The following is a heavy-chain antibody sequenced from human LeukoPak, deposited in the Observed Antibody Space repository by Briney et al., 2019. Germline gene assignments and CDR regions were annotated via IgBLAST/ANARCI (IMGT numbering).Heavy chain of an antibody. J-gene: IGHJ6*02. D-gene: IGHD2-21*02. Sequence: SETLSLTCTVSGGSISSYYWSWIRQPPGKGLEWIGYIYYSGSTNYNPSLKSRVTISVDTSQNQLSLKLSSVTAADTAVYYCARAGTAKYYYYGMDVWGQGTTVTVSS. CDR3: ARAGTAKYYYYGMDV. CDR2: IYYSGST. V-gene: IGHV4-59*01. CDR1: GGSISSYY.